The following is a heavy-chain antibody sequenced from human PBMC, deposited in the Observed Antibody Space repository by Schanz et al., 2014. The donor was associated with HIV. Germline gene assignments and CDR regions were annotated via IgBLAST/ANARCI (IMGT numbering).Heavy chain of an antibody. D-gene: IGHD1-26*01. CDR2: VYIGDST. CDR3: AKDMGSGSYEAFDI. Sequence: EVQLVETGGGLIQPGGSLRLSCAVSGFTISSNYMSWVRQAPGKGLEWVSVVYIGDSTFYANSVKGRFTISRDNAKNFLYLQMNSLRAEDTALYYCAKDMGSGSYEAFDIWGQGTMVTVSS. V-gene: IGHV3-53*05. J-gene: IGHJ3*02. CDR1: GFTISSNY.